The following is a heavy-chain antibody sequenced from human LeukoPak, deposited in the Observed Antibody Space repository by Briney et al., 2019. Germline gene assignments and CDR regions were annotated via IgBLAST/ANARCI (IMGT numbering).Heavy chain of an antibody. V-gene: IGHV4-34*01. Sequence: PAETLSLTCAVYGVSFSGYYLRWIRQPPGKGLEWMGEINHSGSTNYNPSLKSRVTISVDTSKNQFSLKLSSVTAADTAVYYCARGEVAATFDAFDIWGQGTMVTVSS. CDR2: INHSGST. CDR3: ARGEVAATFDAFDI. J-gene: IGHJ3*02. D-gene: IGHD6-19*01. CDR1: GVSFSGYY.